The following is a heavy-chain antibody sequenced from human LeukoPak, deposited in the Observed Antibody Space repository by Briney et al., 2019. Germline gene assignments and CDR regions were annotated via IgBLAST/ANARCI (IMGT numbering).Heavy chain of an antibody. D-gene: IGHD3-10*01. V-gene: IGHV4-39*01. CDR2: IYYGGST. CDR3: ARLPIWLEELSHRWFDP. J-gene: IGHJ5*02. CDR1: GGSISSSSYY. Sequence: PSETLSLTCTVSGGSISSSSYYWGWIRQPPGKGLEWIGSIYYGGSTYYNPSLKSRVTISVDTSKNQFSLKLSSVTAADTAVYYCARLPIWLEELSHRWFDPWGQGTLVTVSS.